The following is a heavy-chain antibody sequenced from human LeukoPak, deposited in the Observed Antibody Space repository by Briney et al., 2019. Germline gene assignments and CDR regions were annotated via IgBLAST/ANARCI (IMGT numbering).Heavy chain of an antibody. CDR3: ARGSPSMVRGVSY. CDR1: GYTFTKYG. D-gene: IGHD3-10*01. J-gene: IGHJ4*02. V-gene: IGHV1-18*01. CDR2: ISTYNGNT. Sequence: ASVKVSCKASGYTFTKYGITWVRQAPGLRLEWLGWISTYNGNTNYAQKFQGRVTMTTDTSTSTAYMELRSLRSDDTALYYCARGSPSMVRGVSYWGQGTLVTVSS.